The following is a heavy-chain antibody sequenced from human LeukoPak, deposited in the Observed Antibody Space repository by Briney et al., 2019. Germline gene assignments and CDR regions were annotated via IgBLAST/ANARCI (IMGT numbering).Heavy chain of an antibody. V-gene: IGHV3-7*01. CDR3: AREGRDGYKT. CDR2: IQQDGGEK. Sequence: PGGSLRLSCATSGFTFSGYWMTWVRQAPGKGLEWVANIQQDGGEKNYVDSVKGRFTISRDNAKNSLSLQMNSLRAEDTAVYYCAREGRDGYKTWGQGTLVTVSS. J-gene: IGHJ5*02. D-gene: IGHD5-24*01. CDR1: GFTFSGYW.